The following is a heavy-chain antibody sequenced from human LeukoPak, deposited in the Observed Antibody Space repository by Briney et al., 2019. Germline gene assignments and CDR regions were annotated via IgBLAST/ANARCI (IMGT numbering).Heavy chain of an antibody. CDR3: AREGGGFDY. CDR1: GGSIDSSSYY. J-gene: IGHJ4*02. CDR2: IYHSGST. D-gene: IGHD3-16*01. V-gene: IGHV4-39*07. Sequence: PSETLSLTCAVSGGSIDSSSYYWGWIRQPPGKGLEWIGSIYHSGSTYYNPSLKSRVTISVDTSKNQFSLKLTSVTAADTAVYYCAREGGGFDYWGQGTLVTVSS.